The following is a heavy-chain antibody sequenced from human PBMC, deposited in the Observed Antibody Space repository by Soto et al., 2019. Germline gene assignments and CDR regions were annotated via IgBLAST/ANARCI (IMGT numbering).Heavy chain of an antibody. V-gene: IGHV1-18*04. CDR3: ARGMPGILTGYYNPYYYGMDV. D-gene: IGHD3-9*01. CDR1: GYTFTSYG. Sequence: ASVKVPCKASGYTFTSYGISWVRQAPGQGLEWMGWISAYNGNTNYAQKLQGRVTMTTDTSTSTAYMELRSLRSDDTAVYYCARGMPGILTGYYNPYYYGMDVWGQGTTVTVPS. CDR2: ISAYNGNT. J-gene: IGHJ6*02.